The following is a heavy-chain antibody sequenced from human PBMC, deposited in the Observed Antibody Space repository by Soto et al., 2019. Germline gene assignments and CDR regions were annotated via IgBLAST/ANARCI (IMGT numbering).Heavy chain of an antibody. CDR1: GFTFSSYA. CDR2: ISYDGSNK. V-gene: IGHV3-30-3*01. J-gene: IGHJ4*02. CDR3: ARAGSLRYFDWLPGITGTTYYFDY. D-gene: IGHD3-9*01. Sequence: GGSLRLSCAASGFTFSSYAMHWVRQAPGKGLEWVAVISYDGSNKYYADSVKCRFTISRDNSKNTLYLQMNSLRAEATAVYYCARAGSLRYFDWLPGITGTTYYFDYWGQGTLVTVSS.